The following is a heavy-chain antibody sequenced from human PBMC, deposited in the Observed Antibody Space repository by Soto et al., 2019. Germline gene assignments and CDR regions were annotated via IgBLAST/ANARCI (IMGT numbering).Heavy chain of an antibody. CDR3: AREGSYSAYNFAHGIQLWSFDF. J-gene: IGHJ4*02. Sequence: AETLSLTCTVSGGSINTFYWSWVRQPAGKGLEWIGRIFSSGSTSFNPSLESRVAMSVDTSKNHFSLNLSSVTAADMAVYYCAREGSYSAYNFAHGIQLWSFDFWGQGALVTVSS. V-gene: IGHV4-4*07. CDR2: IFSSGST. CDR1: GGSINTFY. D-gene: IGHD5-12*01.